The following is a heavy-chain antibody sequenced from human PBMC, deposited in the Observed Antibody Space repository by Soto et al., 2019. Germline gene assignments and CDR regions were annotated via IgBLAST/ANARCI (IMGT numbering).Heavy chain of an antibody. J-gene: IGHJ5*02. CDR1: GGSISSSSYY. CDR3: ARHGAGYSAGGNWFDP. CDR2: IYYSGST. V-gene: IGHV4-39*01. D-gene: IGHD2-21*01. Sequence: PSETLSLTCTVSGGSISSSSYYWGWIRQPPGKGLEWTGSIYYSGSTYYNPSLKSRVTISVDTSKNQFSLKLSSVTAADTAGYYCARHGAGYSAGGNWFDPWGQGTLVTVSS.